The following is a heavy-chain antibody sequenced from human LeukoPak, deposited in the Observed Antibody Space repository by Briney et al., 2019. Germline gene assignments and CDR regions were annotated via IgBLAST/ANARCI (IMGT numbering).Heavy chain of an antibody. Sequence: PGGSLRLSCVASGFTFSAYAMHWVRQAPGKGLDWVAIISYDGSNKHYADSVKGRFTISRDNSKNTLYLQMNSLRVDDTAVYSCVREPSVAARLSGYFDYWGQGTLVTVSS. J-gene: IGHJ4*02. CDR1: GFTFSAYA. CDR2: ISYDGSNK. D-gene: IGHD6-6*01. CDR3: VREPSVAARLSGYFDY. V-gene: IGHV3-30-3*01.